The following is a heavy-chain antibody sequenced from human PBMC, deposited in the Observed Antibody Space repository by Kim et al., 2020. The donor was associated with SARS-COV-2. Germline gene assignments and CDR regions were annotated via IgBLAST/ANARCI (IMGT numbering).Heavy chain of an antibody. CDR3: VRLTQSYWYFDL. V-gene: IGHV1-2*06. J-gene: IGHJ2*01. CDR2: INPNTGGT. Sequence: ASVKVSCTASGYSFTGYYMNWVRQAPGQGLEWMGRINPNTGGTSYAQKFQGRVTMTSDTSISTAYMELSSLTSDDTAVYYCVRLTQSYWYFDLWGRGTLVTVSS. CDR1: GYSFTGYY.